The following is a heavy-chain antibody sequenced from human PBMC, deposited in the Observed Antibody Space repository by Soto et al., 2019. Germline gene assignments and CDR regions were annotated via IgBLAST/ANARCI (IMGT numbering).Heavy chain of an antibody. D-gene: IGHD3-10*01. CDR1: GGSISSYY. J-gene: IGHJ4*02. Sequence: QVQLQESGPGLVKPSETLSLTCTVSGGSISSYYWSWLRQPAGKGLEWIGRIYTSGSTNYNPSLKSRVTMSVDTSKNQVSLKLSSVTAADTAVYYCAREGVTMVRGALDYWGQGTLVTVSS. V-gene: IGHV4-4*07. CDR2: IYTSGST. CDR3: AREGVTMVRGALDY.